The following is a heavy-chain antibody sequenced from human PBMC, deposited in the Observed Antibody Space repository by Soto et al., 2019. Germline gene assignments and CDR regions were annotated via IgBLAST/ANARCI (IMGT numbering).Heavy chain of an antibody. V-gene: IGHV3-30*18. CDR2: ISYDGSNK. D-gene: IGHD3-10*01. J-gene: IGHJ6*02. Sequence: GGALRLSCAASGFTLSRYGMHWVRPAPGKGLEWVAVISYDGSNKYYADSVKGRFTISRDNSKNTLYLQMNSLRAEDTAVYYRAKSRYGSGHDSYGMDVWGQGTTVTVSS. CDR3: AKSRYGSGHDSYGMDV. CDR1: GFTLSRYG.